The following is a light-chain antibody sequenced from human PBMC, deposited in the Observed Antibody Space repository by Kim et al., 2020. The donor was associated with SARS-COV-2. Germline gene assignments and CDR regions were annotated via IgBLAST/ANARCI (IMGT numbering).Light chain of an antibody. CDR2: DVN. CDR3: SSYSSSDTLYV. J-gene: IGLJ1*01. V-gene: IGLV2-14*03. Sequence: QSITISCTGTRSDVGGYKYVSWYQQHPGKAPKLIIFDVNNRPSGVSNRFSGSKSGNTASLTISGLQAEDEADYYCSSYSSSDTLYVFGTGTKVTVL. CDR1: RSDVGGYKY.